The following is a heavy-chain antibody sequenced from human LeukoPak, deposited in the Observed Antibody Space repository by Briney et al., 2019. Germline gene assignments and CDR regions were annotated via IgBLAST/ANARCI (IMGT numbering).Heavy chain of an antibody. CDR3: AGPYYVNYYGMDV. V-gene: IGHV3-7*01. CDR2: IKQDGSEK. J-gene: IGHJ6*02. D-gene: IGHD3-22*01. CDR1: GFTFSSYW. Sequence: GGSLRLSCEVSGFTFSSYWMSWVRQAPGKGLEWVANIKQDGSEKYYVDSVKGRFTISRDNAKNSLYLQMNSLRAEDTAVYYCAGPYYVNYYGMDVWGQGTTVTVSS.